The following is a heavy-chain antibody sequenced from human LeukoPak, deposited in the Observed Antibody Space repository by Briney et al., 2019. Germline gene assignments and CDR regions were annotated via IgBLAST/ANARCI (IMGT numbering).Heavy chain of an antibody. V-gene: IGHV4-39*07. CDR3: ARSPPWYYYYMDV. CDR1: GGSISISSYY. CDR2: IYYSGST. Sequence: SETLSLTCTVSGGSISISSYYLGWIRQPPGKGLEWIGSIYYSGSTYYNPSLKSRVTISVDTSKNQFSLKLSSVTAADTAVYYCARSPPWYYYYMDVWGKGTTVTVS. J-gene: IGHJ6*03.